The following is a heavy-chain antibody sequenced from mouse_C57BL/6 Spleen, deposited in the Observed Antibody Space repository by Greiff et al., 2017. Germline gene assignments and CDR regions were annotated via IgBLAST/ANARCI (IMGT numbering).Heavy chain of an antibody. CDR3: ARPIYYYGSSLDD. D-gene: IGHD1-1*01. V-gene: IGHV5-17*01. J-gene: IGHJ2*01. CDR1: GFTFSDYG. CDR2: ISSGSSTI. Sequence: EVKLVESGGGLVKPGGSLKLSCAASGFTFSDYGMHWVRQAPEKGLEWVAYISSGSSTIYYADTVKGRFTISRDNAKNTLFLQMTSLRSEDTAMYYCARPIYYYGSSLDDWGQGTTLTVSS.